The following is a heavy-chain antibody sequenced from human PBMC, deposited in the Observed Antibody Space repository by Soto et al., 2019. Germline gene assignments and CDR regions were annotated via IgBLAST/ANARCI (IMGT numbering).Heavy chain of an antibody. CDR3: TTDNLFVNQAARPLYYYGMDV. CDR1: GFTFSNAW. CDR2: IKSKTDGGTT. V-gene: IGHV3-15*01. Sequence: PGGSLRLSCAASGFTFSNAWMSWVRQAPGKGLEWVGRIKSKTDGGTTDYAAPVKGRFTISRDDSKNTLYLQMNSLETEDTAVYYCTTDNLFVNQAARPLYYYGMDVWGQGTTVTVSS. D-gene: IGHD6-6*01. J-gene: IGHJ6*02.